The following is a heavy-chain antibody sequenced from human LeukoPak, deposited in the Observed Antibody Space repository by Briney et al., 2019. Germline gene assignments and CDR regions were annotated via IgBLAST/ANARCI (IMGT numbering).Heavy chain of an antibody. J-gene: IGHJ4*02. V-gene: IGHV3-30*18. CDR2: ISYDGSNK. Sequence: GGSLRLSCATSGFTFSTYAMSWVRQAPGMGLEWVAVISYDGSNKYYADSVKGRFTISRDNSKNALYLQMNSLRAEDTAVYYCAKDLGSSWYLDYWGQGTLVTVSS. CDR3: AKDLGSSWYLDY. D-gene: IGHD6-13*01. CDR1: GFTFSTYA.